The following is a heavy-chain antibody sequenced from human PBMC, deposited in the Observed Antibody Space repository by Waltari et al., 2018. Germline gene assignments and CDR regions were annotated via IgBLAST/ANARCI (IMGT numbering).Heavy chain of an antibody. CDR2: IHYSGST. Sequence: QVQLQESGPGLVKPSETLSLTCSVSGGSISSSPWSWIRQPPGKGLEWIGCIHYSGSTNYSPSLKSRVAISVDTSKNQFSLKLNAVTAADTAVYYCARHLPSNCKYDYWGQGTLVTVSS. D-gene: IGHD1-7*01. J-gene: IGHJ4*02. CDR3: ARHLPSNCKYDY. V-gene: IGHV4-59*08. CDR1: GGSISSSP.